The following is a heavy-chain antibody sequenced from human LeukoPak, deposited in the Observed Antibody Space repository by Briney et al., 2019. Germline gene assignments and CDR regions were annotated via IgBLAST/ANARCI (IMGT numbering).Heavy chain of an antibody. CDR3: ARKIDYYDSSGSTAAYFDY. CDR1: GYTFTIYG. V-gene: IGHV1-18*01. Sequence: ASVKVSFKASGYTFTIYGISWVRQAPGQGLEGMGWISAYNGNTNYAQKLQGRVTITTDTSTSTAYMELRSLRSDDTAVYYCARKIDYYDSSGSTAAYFDYWGQGTLVTVSS. D-gene: IGHD3-22*01. CDR2: ISAYNGNT. J-gene: IGHJ4*02.